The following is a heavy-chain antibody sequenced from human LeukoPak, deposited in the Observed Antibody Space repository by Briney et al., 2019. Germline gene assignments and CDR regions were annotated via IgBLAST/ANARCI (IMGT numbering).Heavy chain of an antibody. V-gene: IGHV3-23*01. Sequence: GGSLRLSCAASGFTFSGYAMSWVRQAPGKGLEWVSAISGSGGSTYYADSVKGRFTISRDNSKNTLYLQMNSLRAEDTAVYYCATYYDILNGYSHFDYWGQGTLVTVSS. CDR3: ATYYDILNGYSHFDY. D-gene: IGHD3-9*01. CDR2: ISGSGGST. J-gene: IGHJ4*02. CDR1: GFTFSGYA.